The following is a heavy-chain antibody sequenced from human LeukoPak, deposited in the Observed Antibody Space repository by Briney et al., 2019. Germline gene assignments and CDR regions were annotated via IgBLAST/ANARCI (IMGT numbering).Heavy chain of an antibody. V-gene: IGHV3-74*01. J-gene: IGHJ3*02. CDR2: INSAGSST. CDR1: GFSFSSYW. CDR3: VRVGRVQGPAYDI. D-gene: IGHD1-14*01. Sequence: GGSLRLSCVASGFSFSSYWMHWVRQAPGKGLVGVSRINSAGSSTNYADSVKGRVTISRDNAKKTLFLQINSLRHEDTAVYYCVRVGRVQGPAYDIWGRGPMVTVSS.